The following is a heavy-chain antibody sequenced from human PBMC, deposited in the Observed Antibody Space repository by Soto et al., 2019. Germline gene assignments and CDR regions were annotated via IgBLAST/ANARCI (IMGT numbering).Heavy chain of an antibody. V-gene: IGHV1-2*04. CDR3: ARDRILGYSSGWLDY. Sequence: GASVKVSCKASGYTFTGYYMHWVRQAPGQGLEWMGWINPNSGGTNYAQKFQGWVTMTRDTSISTAYMELSRLRSDDTAVYYCARDRILGYSSGWLDYWGQGTLVTVSS. J-gene: IGHJ4*02. CDR2: INPNSGGT. CDR1: GYTFTGYY. D-gene: IGHD6-19*01.